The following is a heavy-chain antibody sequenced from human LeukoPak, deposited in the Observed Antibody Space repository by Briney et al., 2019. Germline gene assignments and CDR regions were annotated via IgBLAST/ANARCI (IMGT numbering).Heavy chain of an antibody. V-gene: IGHV1-69*06. J-gene: IGHJ3*02. CDR1: GGTFSSYA. Sequence: SVKVSCKASGGTFSSYAISWVRQAPGQGLEWMGGIIPIFGTANYAQKFQGRVTITADKSTSTAYMELSSLRSEDTAVYYCARDGYYDTAAFDIWGQGTMVTVSS. CDR2: IIPIFGTA. CDR3: ARDGYYDTAAFDI. D-gene: IGHD3-22*01.